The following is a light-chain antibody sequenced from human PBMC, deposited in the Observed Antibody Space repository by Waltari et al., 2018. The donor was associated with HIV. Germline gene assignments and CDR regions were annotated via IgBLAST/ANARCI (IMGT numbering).Light chain of an antibody. CDR3: SSYTSSSTWV. V-gene: IGLV2-14*03. J-gene: IGLJ3*02. CDR2: DVT. CDR1: SSVVGGYNY. Sequence: QSALTQPASVSGSPGQSLTISCTGTSSVVGGYNYVPWYQQHPGKAPKLMIYDVTHRPSGVSNRFSGSKSGNTASLTISGLQLEDEADYYCSSYTSSSTWVFGGGTKLTVL.